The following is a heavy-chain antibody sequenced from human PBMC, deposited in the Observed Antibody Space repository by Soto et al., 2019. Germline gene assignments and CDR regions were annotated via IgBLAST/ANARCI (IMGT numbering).Heavy chain of an antibody. D-gene: IGHD1-1*01. J-gene: IGHJ4*02. CDR2: IYYSGST. CDR1: GGSISSYY. CDR3: ARCLQQLDGAYYLDF. Sequence: LSLTCPVSGGSISSYYWSWIRQPPGKELEWIGYIYYSGSTNYNPSLKSLVTISVDTSQNQFSLKLSSVTAADTAVYYCARCLQQLDGAYYLDFWGQGTLVTVSS. V-gene: IGHV4-59*08.